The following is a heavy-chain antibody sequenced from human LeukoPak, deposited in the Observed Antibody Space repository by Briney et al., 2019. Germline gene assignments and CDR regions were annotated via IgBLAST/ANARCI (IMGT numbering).Heavy chain of an antibody. CDR1: GDSVSSKSGT. CDR3: ARAGYSGYELPYYFYMDV. Sequence: SQTLSLTCVISGDSVSSKSGTWNWIRQSPSRGLEWLGRTYYRSKWYNDYAVSVKSRITINPDTSKNQFSLQLNSVTPEDTAVYYCARAGYSGYELPYYFYMDVWGKGTTVTVSS. V-gene: IGHV6-1*01. J-gene: IGHJ6*03. D-gene: IGHD5-12*01. CDR2: TYYRSKWYN.